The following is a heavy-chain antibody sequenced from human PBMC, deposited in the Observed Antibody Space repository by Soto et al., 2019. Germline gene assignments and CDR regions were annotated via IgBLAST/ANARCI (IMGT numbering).Heavy chain of an antibody. D-gene: IGHD2-15*01. CDR3: ARRDSGSIYRYFDS. J-gene: IGHJ4*02. CDR2: TGSGTGPG. V-gene: IGHV1-69*06. Sequence: QVQLVQSGAEVKKPGSSVKVSCKASGGTFSTNPISWVRQAPGQGLEWMGGTGSGTGPGNHAQKFQGRLTMTVDKPTVTVYMELSSLSSEDTAVYYIARRDSGSIYRYFDSWGQSALVTVSS. CDR1: GGTFSTNP.